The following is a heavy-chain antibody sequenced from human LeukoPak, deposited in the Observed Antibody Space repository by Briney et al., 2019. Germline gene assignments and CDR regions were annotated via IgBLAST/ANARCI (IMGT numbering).Heavy chain of an antibody. D-gene: IGHD3-16*01. CDR1: GFPFSSYA. Sequence: GGSLRLSCAASGFPFSSYAMSWVRQAPGKGLEWVSSVSSSGGSTYYADSVKGRFTISRDNSKNTLYLQMNSMRAEDTAVYYCAKDARGTFDYWGQGTLVTVSS. CDR3: AKDARGTFDY. V-gene: IGHV3-23*01. CDR2: VSSSGGST. J-gene: IGHJ4*02.